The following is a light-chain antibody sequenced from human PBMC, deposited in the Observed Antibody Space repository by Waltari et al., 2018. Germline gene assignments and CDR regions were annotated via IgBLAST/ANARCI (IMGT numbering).Light chain of an antibody. CDR2: TVS. CDR3: QQTYNSPWT. V-gene: IGKV1-39*01. J-gene: IGKJ1*01. Sequence: DIQMTQSPSSLSASVGDRVTISCRASQGVSVYLNWYQQKPGKDPNLLIYTVSNLHRVVPPMCSGSGSATDFTLTNSRLQAEDFATYYCQQTYNSPWTFGQGTKVEIK. CDR1: QGVSVY.